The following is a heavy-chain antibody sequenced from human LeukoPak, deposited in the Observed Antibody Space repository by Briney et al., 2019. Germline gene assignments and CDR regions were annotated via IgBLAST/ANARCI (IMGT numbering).Heavy chain of an antibody. D-gene: IGHD4-17*01. V-gene: IGHV4-39*01. CDR3: AAQGRNDYGDYESWFDP. CDR1: GGSISSSSYY. CDR2: IYYSGST. J-gene: IGHJ5*02. Sequence: SETLSLTCTVSGGSISSSSYYWGWIRQPPGKGLEWIGSIYYSGSTYYNPSLKSRVTISVDTSKNQFSLKLSSVTAADTAVYYCAAQGRNDYGDYESWFDPWGQGTLVTVSS.